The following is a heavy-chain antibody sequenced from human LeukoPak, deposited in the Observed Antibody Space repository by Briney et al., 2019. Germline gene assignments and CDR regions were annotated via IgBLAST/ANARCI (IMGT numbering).Heavy chain of an antibody. Sequence: PSEILSLTCTVSGGSISSSSYYWGWIRQPPGKGLEWIGSIYYSGSTYYNPSLKSRVTISVDTSKNQFSLKLSSVTAADTAVYYCARLFALRYFTIAPDFDYWGQGTLVTVSS. V-gene: IGHV4-39*01. CDR3: ARLFALRYFTIAPDFDY. D-gene: IGHD3-9*01. CDR2: IYYSGST. J-gene: IGHJ4*02. CDR1: GGSISSSSYY.